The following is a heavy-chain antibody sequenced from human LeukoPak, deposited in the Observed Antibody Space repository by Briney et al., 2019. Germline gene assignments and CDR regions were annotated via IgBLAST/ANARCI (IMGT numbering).Heavy chain of an antibody. D-gene: IGHD3-16*01. Sequence: GGSLRLSCAASGFTFSSYEMNWVRQAPGKGLVWVSRIKFDGSNTNYADSVEGRFTISISRDNAKNTVYLQMNTLRAEDTAVYYCARFGSTTFADYWGQGTLVTVSS. CDR3: ARFGSTTFADY. CDR1: GFTFSSYE. CDR2: IKFDGSNT. J-gene: IGHJ4*02. V-gene: IGHV3-74*01.